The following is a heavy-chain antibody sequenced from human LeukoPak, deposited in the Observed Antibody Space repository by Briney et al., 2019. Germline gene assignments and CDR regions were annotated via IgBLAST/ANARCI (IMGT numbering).Heavy chain of an antibody. CDR2: ISGDGGST. D-gene: IGHD3-16*01. J-gene: IGHJ4*02. CDR3: AKPILGEWLANPRFDY. CDR1: GFTFDDYT. V-gene: IGHV3-43*02. Sequence: PGGSLRLSCAASGFTFDDYTMHWVRQAPGKGLEWVSLISGDGGSTYYADSVRGRFTISRDNSRNSLYLQMNSLRTEDTAFYYCAKPILGEWLANPRFDYWGQGTLVTVPS.